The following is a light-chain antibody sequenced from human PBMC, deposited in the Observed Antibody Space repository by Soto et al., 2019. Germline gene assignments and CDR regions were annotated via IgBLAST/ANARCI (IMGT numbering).Light chain of an antibody. CDR1: QTISSW. V-gene: IGKV1-5*03. Sequence: DIQMTQSPSTLSGSVGDRVTITCRASQTISSWLAWYQQKPGKAPKLLIYKASTLKSGVPSRFSGSGSGTDFTLTISSLQPADFATYYCQHYNSYSEAFGQGTKVELK. CDR2: KAS. J-gene: IGKJ1*01. CDR3: QHYNSYSEA.